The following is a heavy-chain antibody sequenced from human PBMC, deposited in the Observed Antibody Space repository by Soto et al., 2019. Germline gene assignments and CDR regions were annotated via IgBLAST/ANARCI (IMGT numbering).Heavy chain of an antibody. CDR3: AGDSTDGDFVDAFDV. CDR2: IYSGGTT. Sequence: QLVESGGGLVQPGGSLRLSCAASGFSVSINYVNWVRQAPGKGLEWVSVIYSGGTTHYADSVKGRFTISRDTSKNKLYLQMNSLRVEDTAVYYCAGDSTDGDFVDAFDVWGQGTMVTVSS. CDR1: GFSVSINY. V-gene: IGHV3-66*01. D-gene: IGHD4-17*01. J-gene: IGHJ3*01.